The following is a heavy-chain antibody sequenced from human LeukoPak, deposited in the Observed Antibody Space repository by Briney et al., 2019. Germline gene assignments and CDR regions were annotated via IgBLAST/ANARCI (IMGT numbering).Heavy chain of an antibody. CDR2: VYCSGSS. CDR1: GGSISSGGYY. D-gene: IGHD3-10*01. V-gene: IGHV4-31*01. J-gene: IGHJ3*02. CDR3: ARDGSGSYYRDAFDI. Sequence: SQTLSLTCTVSGGSISSGGYYWSWIRHHPGKGLEWIGYVYCSGSSYYNPSLKIPVTISIDTSKIQFPLNMSSATAADTAVYYCARDGSGSYYRDAFDIWGQGTMVTFSS.